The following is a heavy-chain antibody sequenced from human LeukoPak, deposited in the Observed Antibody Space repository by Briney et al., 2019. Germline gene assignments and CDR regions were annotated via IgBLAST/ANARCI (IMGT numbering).Heavy chain of an antibody. V-gene: IGHV3-21*01. J-gene: IGHJ3*02. CDR3: ATDAGSAFDS. CDR1: GFTFSSYT. CDR2: ISYSSDYI. Sequence: PGGSLRLSCAASGFTFSSYTVNWVRQAPGKGLEWVSSISYSSDYIYYADSVKGRFTISRDNAKNSLYLQMNSLRVEDTAVYYCATDAGSAFDSWGQGTMVTVSS. D-gene: IGHD1-14*01.